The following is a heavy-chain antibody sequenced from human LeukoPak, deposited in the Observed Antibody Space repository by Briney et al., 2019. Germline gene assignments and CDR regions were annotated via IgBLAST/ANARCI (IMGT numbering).Heavy chain of an antibody. CDR2: IYHSGST. J-gene: IGHJ4*02. V-gene: IGHV4-38-2*02. CDR3: ARVKGSGYYYVAY. Sequence: SETLSLTCTVSGYSISSGYYWGWIRQPPGKGLEWIGSIYHSGSTYYNPSLKSRVTISVDTSKNQFSLKLSSVTAADTAVYYCARVKGSGYYYVAYWGQGTLVTVSS. D-gene: IGHD3-22*01. CDR1: GYSISSGYY.